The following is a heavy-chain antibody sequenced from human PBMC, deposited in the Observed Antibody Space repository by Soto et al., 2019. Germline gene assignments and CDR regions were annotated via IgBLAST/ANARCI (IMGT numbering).Heavy chain of an antibody. J-gene: IGHJ4*02. V-gene: IGHV1-8*01. CDR3: AREAVADCSSTSCYDDY. CDR1: GYTFTSYD. D-gene: IGHD2-2*01. CDR2: MNPNSGNT. Sequence: ASVKVSCKASGYTFTSYDINWVRQATGQGLEWMGWMNPNSGNTGYAQKFQGRVTMTRNTSISTAYMELSSLRSEDTAVYYCAREAVADCSSTSCYDDYWGQGTLVTVSS.